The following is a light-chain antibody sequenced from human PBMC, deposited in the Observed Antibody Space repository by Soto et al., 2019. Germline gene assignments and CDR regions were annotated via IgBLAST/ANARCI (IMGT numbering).Light chain of an antibody. CDR2: ENN. V-gene: IGLV1-51*02. Sequence: QCVRTRAASGSAAAGGGGSISCSGSSSNIGNNYVSWYQQLPGTAPKLLIYENNKRPSGIPDRFSGSKSGTSAALGITGLQTGDEADYYCGTWDSSLSDFYVFGTGTKVTVL. CDR1: SSNIGNNY. CDR3: GTWDSSLSDFYV. J-gene: IGLJ1*01.